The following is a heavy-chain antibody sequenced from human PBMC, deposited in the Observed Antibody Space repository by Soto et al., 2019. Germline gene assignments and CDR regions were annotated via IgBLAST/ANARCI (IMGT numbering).Heavy chain of an antibody. J-gene: IGHJ6*02. CDR1: WYSIASGYY. CDR3: ARTFDYYGMDV. CDR2: IYHAGSV. V-gene: IGHV4-38-2*01. Sequence: PXATLSVTFAVSWYSIASGYYWSWIRQSPGKGLEWIGSIYHAGSVYYNPSLNSRVAVSLDTSKNHFSLKLTSVTAADTAVYYCARTFDYYGMDVWGQGTTVTVSS.